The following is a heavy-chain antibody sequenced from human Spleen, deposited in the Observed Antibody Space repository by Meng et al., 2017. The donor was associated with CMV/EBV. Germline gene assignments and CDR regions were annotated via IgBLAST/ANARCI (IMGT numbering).Heavy chain of an antibody. J-gene: IGHJ6*02. Sequence: ASVKVSCKASGYTFTGYYMYWVRQAPGQGLEWMGWINPDSGGTNYAQKFQGRVTMTRDTSISTAYMELSSLRSEDTAVYYCATPRPTVTTGLRRDYYYGMDVWGQGTTVTVSS. D-gene: IGHD4-17*01. V-gene: IGHV1-2*02. CDR1: GYTFTGYY. CDR3: ATPRPTVTTGLRRDYYYGMDV. CDR2: INPDSGGT.